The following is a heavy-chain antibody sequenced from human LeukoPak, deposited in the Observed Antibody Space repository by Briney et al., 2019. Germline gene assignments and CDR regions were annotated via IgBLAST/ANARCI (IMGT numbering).Heavy chain of an antibody. Sequence: ASVKVSCKASGYTFTSYGISWVRQAPGQGLEWMGWISAYNGNTNYAQKFQGRVTITADESTSTAYMELSSLRSEDTAVYYCARDDRSGRIENDAFDIWGQGTMVTVSS. J-gene: IGHJ3*02. D-gene: IGHD3-16*02. CDR3: ARDDRSGRIENDAFDI. V-gene: IGHV1-18*01. CDR1: GYTFTSYG. CDR2: ISAYNGNT.